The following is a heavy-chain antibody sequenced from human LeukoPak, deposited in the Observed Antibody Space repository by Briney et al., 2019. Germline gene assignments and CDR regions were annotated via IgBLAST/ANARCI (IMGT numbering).Heavy chain of an antibody. J-gene: IGHJ4*02. D-gene: IGHD3-10*01. V-gene: IGHV3-9*01. CDR3: AREVRGAVFDY. CDR2: ISWNSGSI. Sequence: GGSLRLSCAASGFTFDDYAMHWVRQAPGKGLEWLSSISWNSGSIGYADSVKGRFTISRDNAKNSLYLQMNSLRAEDTAVYYCAREVRGAVFDYWGQGTLVTVSS. CDR1: GFTFDDYA.